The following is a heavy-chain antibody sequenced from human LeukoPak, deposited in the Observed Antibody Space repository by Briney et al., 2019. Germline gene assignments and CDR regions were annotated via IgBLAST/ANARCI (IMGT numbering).Heavy chain of an antibody. CDR2: IYSDNT. J-gene: IGHJ4*02. V-gene: IGHV3-53*01. CDR1: GFTVSSNS. D-gene: IGHD3-10*01. CDR3: ATRNHGYYFDY. Sequence: SGGSLRLSCTVSGFTVSSNSMSWVRQAPGKGLEWVSFIYSDNTHYSDSVKGRFTISRDNSKNTLYLQMNSLRAEDTAVYYCATRNHGYYFDYWGQGTLVTVSS.